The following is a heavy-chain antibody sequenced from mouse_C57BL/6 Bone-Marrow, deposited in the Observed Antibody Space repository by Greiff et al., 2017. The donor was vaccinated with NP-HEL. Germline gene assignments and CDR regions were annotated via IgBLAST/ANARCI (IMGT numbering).Heavy chain of an antibody. Sequence: QVQLKESGPGLVAPSQSLSITCTVSGFSLTSYAISWVRQPPGKGLEWLGVIWTGGGPNYNSAPKSRLSLSTDNSKSQVFLKMNSLQTDDTARYYCARNCMVKDYFDYWGQGTTLTVSS. V-gene: IGHV2-9-1*01. D-gene: IGHD2-2*01. CDR2: IWTGGGP. CDR1: GFSLTSYA. CDR3: ARNCMVKDYFDY. J-gene: IGHJ2*01.